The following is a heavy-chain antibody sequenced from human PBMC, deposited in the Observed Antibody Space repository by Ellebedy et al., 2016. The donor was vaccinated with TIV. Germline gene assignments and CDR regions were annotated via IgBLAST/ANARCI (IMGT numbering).Heavy chain of an antibody. J-gene: IGHJ6*02. Sequence: GGSLRLXXASSGFSISGYEMSWVRQAPGKGLEWVSSISYDSSHRYYAGSVRGRFTVSRDNAKNSLYLQMNSLTAEDTAVYYCAKWGASSWTYYYYGTDVWGQGTTVTVSS. CDR3: AKWGASSWTYYYYGTDV. V-gene: IGHV3-21*04. D-gene: IGHD6-13*01. CDR1: GFSISGYE. CDR2: ISYDSSHR.